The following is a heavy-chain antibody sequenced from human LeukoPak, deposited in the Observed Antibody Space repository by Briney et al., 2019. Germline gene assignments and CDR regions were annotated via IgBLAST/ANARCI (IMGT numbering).Heavy chain of an antibody. D-gene: IGHD2-15*01. J-gene: IGHJ4*02. V-gene: IGHV1-69*05. CDR2: IIPIFGTA. CDR3: ASSSIAASRLLGGNFGY. Sequence: SVKVSCKASGGTFSSYAISWVRQAPGQGLEWMGRIIPIFGTANYAQKFQGRVTITTDESTSTAYMELSSLRSEDTAVYYCASSSIAASRLLGGNFGYWGQGTLVTVSS. CDR1: GGTFSSYA.